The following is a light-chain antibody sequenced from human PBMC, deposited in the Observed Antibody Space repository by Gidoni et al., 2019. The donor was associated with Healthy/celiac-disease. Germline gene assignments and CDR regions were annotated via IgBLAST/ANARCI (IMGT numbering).Light chain of an antibody. CDR1: QDISNY. J-gene: IGKJ2*01. CDR3: QQYDNLYT. V-gene: IGKV1-33*01. Sequence: DIQMTQSPSSLSASVGDRVTITCQASQDISNYLNWYQQKPGKAPKLLIYDASNVETGVPSRFSGSGSGTDFTFTISSLQPEDIATYYCQQYDNLYTFGQGTKLEIK. CDR2: DAS.